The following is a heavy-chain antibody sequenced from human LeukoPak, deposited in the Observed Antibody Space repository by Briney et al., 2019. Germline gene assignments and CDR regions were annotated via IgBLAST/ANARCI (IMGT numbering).Heavy chain of an antibody. J-gene: IGHJ4*02. CDR2: ISYDGSNK. Sequence: GGSLRLSYAASVFTFNSYGKLWVRQAPAKGLEWVAVISYDGSNKYYADSVKGRFTISRDNSKNTLYLQMNSLRAEDTAVYYCAKDYLLYDYWGQGTLVTVSS. CDR1: VFTFNSYG. V-gene: IGHV3-30*18. CDR3: AKDYLLYDY.